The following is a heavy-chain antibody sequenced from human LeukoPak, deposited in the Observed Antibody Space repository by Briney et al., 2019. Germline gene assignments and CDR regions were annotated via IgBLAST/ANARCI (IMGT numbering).Heavy chain of an antibody. Sequence: GGSLRRSCAASGFTCSSYAMSWVRQAPGKGREWVLAIVGSGGRTYCADSVKGRFNISRDNSKNTLYLQMNSLRAEDTAIYYCAKDPRGLHSSSQYWGQGTLVTVSS. J-gene: IGHJ4*02. CDR2: IVGSGGRT. V-gene: IGHV3-23*01. CDR3: AKDPRGLHSSSQY. D-gene: IGHD6-13*01. CDR1: GFTCSSYA.